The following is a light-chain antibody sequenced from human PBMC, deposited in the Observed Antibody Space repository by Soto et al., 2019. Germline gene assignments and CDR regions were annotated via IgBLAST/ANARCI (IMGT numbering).Light chain of an antibody. Sequence: IQMTQSPYSLSASVGDRITITCRASQTIGTYLNWYQQVPGKAPKLLIYASSSLQTGVPSRFXGSGXGTXXXXXXXXXQPEDFGXYYCQQSFNXPRTFGPGTRVETK. CDR1: QTIGTY. CDR3: QQSFNXPRT. CDR2: ASS. J-gene: IGKJ1*01. V-gene: IGKV1-39*01.